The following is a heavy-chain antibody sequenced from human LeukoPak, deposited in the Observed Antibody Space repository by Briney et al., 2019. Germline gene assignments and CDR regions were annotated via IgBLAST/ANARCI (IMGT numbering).Heavy chain of an antibody. CDR3: LRWRCHAFFES. J-gene: IGHJ5*01. Sequence: GGSLRLSCAASGFTFSSYWMTWVRQAPGKGLEWVAHIKEDGSVTEYSDSVKGRFTVSRDNAKNSLYLQMNTLRAEDTAVYYCLRWRCHAFFESWGQGTLVTVSS. CDR2: IKEDGSVT. D-gene: IGHD3-16*01. V-gene: IGHV3-7*03. CDR1: GFTFSSYW.